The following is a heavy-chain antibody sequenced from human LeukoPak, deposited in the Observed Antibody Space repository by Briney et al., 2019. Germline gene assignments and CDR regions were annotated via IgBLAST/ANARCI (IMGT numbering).Heavy chain of an antibody. CDR1: GFTFSTYD. V-gene: IGHV3-13*01. CDR3: ARGSGLGFDP. Sequence: PGGSLRLSCAASGFTFSTYDMHWVRQATGKGLEWVSGIGTVGDRYYLGSVKGRFTISRENAKNSVYLQMNSLRAGDTAVYYCARGSGLGFDPWGQGTLVTVSS. J-gene: IGHJ5*02. D-gene: IGHD6-19*01. CDR2: IGTVGDR.